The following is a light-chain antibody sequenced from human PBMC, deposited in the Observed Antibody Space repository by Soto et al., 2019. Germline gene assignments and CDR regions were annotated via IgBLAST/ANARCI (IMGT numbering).Light chain of an antibody. CDR3: QQYGSSLYT. Sequence: EIGLTQSPGTLSFSPGERATVSCRASQSVNNNYVAWYQQKSGQAPRLRIFAASSRAPGIPGRFSGSGSGVEFTLTITRLEPDDFAVYYCQQYGSSLYTFGQGTKLEI. J-gene: IGKJ2*01. CDR1: QSVNNNY. CDR2: AAS. V-gene: IGKV3-20*01.